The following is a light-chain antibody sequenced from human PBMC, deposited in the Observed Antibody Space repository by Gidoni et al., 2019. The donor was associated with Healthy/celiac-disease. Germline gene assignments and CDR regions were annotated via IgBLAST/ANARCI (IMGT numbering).Light chain of an antibody. CDR1: SSTIGSNT. CDR3: AAWDDSLNALV. V-gene: IGLV1-44*01. J-gene: IGLJ1*01. Sequence: QSVLTQPPSASGTPGQRVTISCSGSSSTIGSNTVNWYQQLPGTAPKLLIYSNNQRPSGVPDRFSGSKSGTSASLAISGLQSEDEADYYCAAWDDSLNALVFGTGTKVTVL. CDR2: SNN.